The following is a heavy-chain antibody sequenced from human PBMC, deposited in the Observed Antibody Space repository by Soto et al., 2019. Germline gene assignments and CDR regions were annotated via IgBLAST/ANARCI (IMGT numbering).Heavy chain of an antibody. Sequence: QVQLVESGGGVVQPGRSLRLSCAASGFTFSSYGMHWVRQAPGKGLEWVAVIWYDGSNKYYADSVKGRFTISRDNSKNTLYLQRNSRQAEDTAVYYCARDGGLRYFVWSHTPHWYFDLWGRGTLVTVSS. CDR2: IWYDGSNK. CDR3: ARDGGLRYFVWSHTPHWYFDL. V-gene: IGHV3-33*01. D-gene: IGHD3-9*01. J-gene: IGHJ2*01. CDR1: GFTFSSYG.